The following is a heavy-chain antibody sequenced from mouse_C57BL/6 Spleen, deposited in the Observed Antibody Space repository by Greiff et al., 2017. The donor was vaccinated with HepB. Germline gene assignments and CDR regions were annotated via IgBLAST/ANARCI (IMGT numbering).Heavy chain of an antibody. V-gene: IGHV1-80*01. CDR3: AREDDYVGYFDV. J-gene: IGHJ1*03. CDR2: IYPGDGDT. CDR1: GYAFSSYW. D-gene: IGHD2-4*01. Sequence: QVQLKESGAELVKPGASVKISCKASGYAFSSYWMNWVKQRPGKGLEWIGQIYPGDGDTNYNGKFKGKATLTADKSSSTAYMQLSSLTSEDSAVYFCAREDDYVGYFDVWGTGTTVTVSS.